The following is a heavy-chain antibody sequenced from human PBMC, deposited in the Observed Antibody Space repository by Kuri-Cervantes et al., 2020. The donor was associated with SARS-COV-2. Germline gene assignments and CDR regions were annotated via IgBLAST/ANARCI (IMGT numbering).Heavy chain of an antibody. CDR2: INAGNGNT. CDR3: AIFRDGEEDYYYYYGMDV. J-gene: IGHJ6*02. V-gene: IGHV1-3*01. Sequence: ASVKVSCKASGYTFTSYGISWVRQAPGQGLEWMGWINAGNGNTKYSQKFQGRVTITRDTSASTAYMELSSLRSEDTAVDYCAIFRDGEEDYYYYYGMDVWGQGTTVTVSS. CDR1: GYTFTSYG. D-gene: IGHD3-10*01.